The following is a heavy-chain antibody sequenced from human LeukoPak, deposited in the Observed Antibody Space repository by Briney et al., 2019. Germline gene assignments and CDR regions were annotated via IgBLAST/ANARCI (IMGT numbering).Heavy chain of an antibody. Sequence: ASVKVSCKASGYTFTGYYIHWVRQAPGQGLEWMGWINPNSGGTNYAQKFQGRVTMTRDTSISTAYMELSRLRSDDTAVYYCARETYGDYGYWGQGTLVTVSS. CDR1: GYTFTGYY. CDR2: INPNSGGT. CDR3: ARETYGDYGY. D-gene: IGHD4-17*01. V-gene: IGHV1-2*02. J-gene: IGHJ4*02.